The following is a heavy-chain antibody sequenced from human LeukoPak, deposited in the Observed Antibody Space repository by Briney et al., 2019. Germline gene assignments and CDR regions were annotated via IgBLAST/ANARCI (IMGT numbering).Heavy chain of an antibody. CDR1: GGSISGSSYY. V-gene: IGHV4-39*07. CDR2: IYYSGST. D-gene: IGHD3-22*01. CDR3: ARGIVHYYDSSGYYDQFDY. Sequence: SETLSLTCTVSGGSISGSSYYWGWIRQPPGKGLEWIGSIYYSGSTYYNPSLKSRVTISVDTSKNQFSLKLSSVTAADTAVYYCARGIVHYYDSSGYYDQFDYWGQGTLVTVSS. J-gene: IGHJ4*02.